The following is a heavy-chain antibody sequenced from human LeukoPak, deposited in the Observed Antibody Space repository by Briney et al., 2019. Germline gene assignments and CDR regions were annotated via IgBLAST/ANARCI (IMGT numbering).Heavy chain of an antibody. CDR3: AKEVEWFGEIPYYMDV. Sequence: HPGGSLRLSCAASGFTFSSYGMHWVRQAPGKGLEWVAFIRYDGSNKYYADSVKGRFTISRDNSKNTLYLQMNSLRAEDTAVYYCAKEVEWFGEIPYYMDVWGKGTTVTISS. CDR1: GFTFSSYG. D-gene: IGHD3-10*01. J-gene: IGHJ6*03. V-gene: IGHV3-30*02. CDR2: IRYDGSNK.